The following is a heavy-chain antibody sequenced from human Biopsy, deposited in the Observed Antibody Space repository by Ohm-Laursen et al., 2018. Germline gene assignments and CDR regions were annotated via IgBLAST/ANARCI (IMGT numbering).Heavy chain of an antibody. Sequence: SDTLSLTCSVSGGSVGDYFLSGIRLVPGKRPEWIGYTYYRGTSENNPSLRSRVTTSVDISRNQFFLNMKSVTGADTAVYYCAAFPFSGGPAFDIWGQGTTVIVSS. CDR1: GGSVGDYF. CDR3: AAFPFSGGPAFDI. J-gene: IGHJ3*02. D-gene: IGHD2/OR15-2a*01. CDR2: TYYRGTS. V-gene: IGHV4-59*02.